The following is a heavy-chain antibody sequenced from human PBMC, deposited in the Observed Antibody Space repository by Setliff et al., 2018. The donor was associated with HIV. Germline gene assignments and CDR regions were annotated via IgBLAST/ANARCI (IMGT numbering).Heavy chain of an antibody. D-gene: IGHD3-10*01. V-gene: IGHV4-38-2*02. CDR2: IYHVGRA. J-gene: IGHJ4*02. CDR1: NYSISSGHY. Sequence: SETLSLTCTISNYSISSGHYWGWIRQSPGKGLEWIGNIYHVGRAFYSPSLESRVSISVDTSKNQFSLKLSSVTAADTAVYYCARLFSGSPGDYWGQGTLVTV. CDR3: ARLFSGSPGDY.